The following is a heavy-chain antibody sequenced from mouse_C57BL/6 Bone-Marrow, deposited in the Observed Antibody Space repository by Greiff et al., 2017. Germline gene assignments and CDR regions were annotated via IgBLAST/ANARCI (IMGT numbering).Heavy chain of an antibody. V-gene: IGHV1-4*01. Sequence: QVQLQQSGAELARPGASVKMSCKASGYTFTSYTMHWVKQRPGQGLEWIGYINPSSGYTKDNQKFKDKATLTADKSSSTAYMQLSSLTSEDSAFYYCARSTTVVYWYFDVWGTGTTVTVSS. CDR3: ARSTTVVYWYFDV. J-gene: IGHJ1*03. CDR1: GYTFTSYT. D-gene: IGHD1-1*01. CDR2: INPSSGYT.